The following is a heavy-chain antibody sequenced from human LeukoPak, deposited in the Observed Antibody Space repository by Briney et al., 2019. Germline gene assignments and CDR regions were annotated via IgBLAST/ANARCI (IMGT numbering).Heavy chain of an antibody. V-gene: IGHV3-33*01. Sequence: GGSLRLSCAASGFSFRDFGMHWVRQAPGKGLEWLAIIWYDGSIKYYADSVKGRFTISRDNSKNTLYLQMNSLRAEDTAVYFCAGRHCSGGGCYFAGADPFDYWGQGTLVTVSS. CDR1: GFSFRDFG. CDR2: IWYDGSIK. D-gene: IGHD2-15*01. J-gene: IGHJ4*02. CDR3: AGRHCSGGGCYFAGADPFDY.